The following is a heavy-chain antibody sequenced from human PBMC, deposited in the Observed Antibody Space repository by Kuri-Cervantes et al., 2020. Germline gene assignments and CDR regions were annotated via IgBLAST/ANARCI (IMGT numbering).Heavy chain of an antibody. CDR2: FDPEDGET. V-gene: IGHV1-24*01. CDR1: GYTPTELS. Sequence: ASVKVSCKVSGYTPTELSMHWVRQAPGKGLEWMGGFDPEDGETIYAQKFQGRVTITADESTSTAYMELSSLRSEDTAVYYCARMEGPEASHWGQGTLVTVSS. J-gene: IGHJ4*02. CDR3: ARMEGPEASH. D-gene: IGHD1-1*01.